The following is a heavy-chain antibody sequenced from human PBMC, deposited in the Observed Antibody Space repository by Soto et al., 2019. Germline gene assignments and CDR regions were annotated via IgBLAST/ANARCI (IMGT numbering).Heavy chain of an antibody. J-gene: IGHJ4*01. D-gene: IGHD3-9*01. V-gene: IGHV3-23*01. CDR2: ISARGTSL. CDR3: AKGQDVARRSHYAILTSLDY. Sequence: EVQLLETGGGLAQPGGSLSLSCAASGFPFSNYAMSWVRQAPGKGLEWVAGISARGTSLYYIASVKGRFTVSRDKSKNTVYLQMSSLRAEDTALYYCAKGQDVARRSHYAILTSLDYWGQGTVVAVSS. CDR1: GFPFSNYA.